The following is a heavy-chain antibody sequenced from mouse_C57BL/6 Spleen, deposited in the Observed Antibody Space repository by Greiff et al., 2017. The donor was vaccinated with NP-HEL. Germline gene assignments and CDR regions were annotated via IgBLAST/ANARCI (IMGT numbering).Heavy chain of an antibody. CDR3: TRGPYSNFSMDY. CDR1: GYTFTAYE. Sequence: QVQLQQSGAELVRPGASVTLSCKASGYTFTAYEMHWVKQTPVHGLDWIGAIDPETGGTAYNQKFKGKAILTADKSSSTAYMELRSLTSEDSAVYYCTRGPYSNFSMDYWGQGTSVTVSS. D-gene: IGHD2-5*01. CDR2: IDPETGGT. J-gene: IGHJ4*01. V-gene: IGHV1-15*01.